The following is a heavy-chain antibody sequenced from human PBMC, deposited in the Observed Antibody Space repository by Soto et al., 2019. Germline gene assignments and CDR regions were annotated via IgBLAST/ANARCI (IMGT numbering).Heavy chain of an antibody. CDR2: ISYDGSNK. Sequence: GGSLRLSCAASGFTFSSYAMHWVRQAPGKGLEWVAVISYDGSNKYYADSVKGRFTISRDNSKNTLYLQMNSLRAEDTAVYYCASDQWTWIQLWLIYYYYYGMDVWGQGTTVTVSS. J-gene: IGHJ6*02. CDR1: GFTFSSYA. CDR3: ASDQWTWIQLWLIYYYYYGMDV. D-gene: IGHD5-18*01. V-gene: IGHV3-30-3*01.